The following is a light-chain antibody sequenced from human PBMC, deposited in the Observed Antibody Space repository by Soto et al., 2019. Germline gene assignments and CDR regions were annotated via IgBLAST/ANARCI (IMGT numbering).Light chain of an antibody. J-gene: IGKJ1*01. CDR2: KAS. CDR1: QSISSW. Sequence: DIQMTQSPSTLSASVGDRVTITCRASQSISSWLAWYQQKPGKAPKLLIYKASSLESGVPSRFSGRGSGTEFTLTISSLQPDDFATYHCQQYNSYPRTFGQGTKVEIK. V-gene: IGKV1-5*03. CDR3: QQYNSYPRT.